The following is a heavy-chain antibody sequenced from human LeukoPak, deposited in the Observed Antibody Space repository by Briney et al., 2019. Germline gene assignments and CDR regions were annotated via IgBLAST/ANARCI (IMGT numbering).Heavy chain of an antibody. CDR1: GGSLISISR. J-gene: IGHJ5*01. V-gene: IGHV4-4*02. CDR3: ARSFGYSYALRFDA. CDR2: IPHIGNT. D-gene: IGHD5-18*01. Sequence: SETLSLTCPVYGGSLISISRGSLVPQPPGKGLEGVWAIPHIGNTNYKPSLKSRVTISVDKSKNQFSQKLSSVAAADTAVYYCARSFGYSYALRFDAWGHGTLVTVS.